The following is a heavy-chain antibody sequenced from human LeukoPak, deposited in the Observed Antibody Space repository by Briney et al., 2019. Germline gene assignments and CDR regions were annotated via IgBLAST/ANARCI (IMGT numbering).Heavy chain of an antibody. Sequence: PGGSLRLSCAASGFTFSSYSMNWVRQAPGKGLEWVSSISSSSSYIYYADSVKGRFTISRDNAKNSLYLQMNSLRAEDTAVYYCARDGDTAMVGGYFDYWGQGTLVTVSS. CDR1: GFTFSSYS. CDR3: ARDGDTAMVGGYFDY. J-gene: IGHJ4*02. D-gene: IGHD5-18*01. V-gene: IGHV3-21*01. CDR2: ISSSSSYI.